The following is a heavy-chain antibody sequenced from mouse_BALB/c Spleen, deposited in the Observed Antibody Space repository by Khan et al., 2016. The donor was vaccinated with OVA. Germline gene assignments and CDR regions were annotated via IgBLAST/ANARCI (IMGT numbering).Heavy chain of an antibody. CDR2: ISTGGST. D-gene: IGHD1-2*01. CDR3: SRGDYHGRGYFDV. CDR1: GFTFSVYA. Sequence: EVELVESGGGLVKPGGSLKLSCAASGFTFSVYAMSWVRQTPEKRLEWVASISTGGSTYYQDSVKGRFTISRANARNILYLQMSSLRSEDTAMYYCSRGDYHGRGYFDVWGAGTTVTVSS. J-gene: IGHJ1*01. V-gene: IGHV5-6-5*01.